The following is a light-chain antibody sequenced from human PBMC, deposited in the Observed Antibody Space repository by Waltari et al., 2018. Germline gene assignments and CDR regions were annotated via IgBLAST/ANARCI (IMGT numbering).Light chain of an antibody. V-gene: IGKV3-15*01. Sequence: ETVMTQSPATLSVSPGETATLSCRASQSVGSNLAWYQQKPGQAPRLLIYGASTRATGIPAKFSGSGSGKEFTLTISSLQSEDFAVYYCQQYNNWPPWTFGQGTKVEI. CDR1: QSVGSN. J-gene: IGKJ1*01. CDR2: GAS. CDR3: QQYNNWPPWT.